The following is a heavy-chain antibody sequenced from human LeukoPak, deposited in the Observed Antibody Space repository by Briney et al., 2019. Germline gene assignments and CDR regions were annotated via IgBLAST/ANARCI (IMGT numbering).Heavy chain of an antibody. CDR2: IYTGGST. Sequence: QPGGSLRLSCAASGFTVSRHYMSWVRQAPGKGLEWVSVIYTGGSTYYADSVKGRFTISRDNSKNTLYLQMNSLRVEDTAVYYCARGCSSGDVTAADYWGQGNLVTVSS. V-gene: IGHV3-66*02. CDR3: ARGCSSGDVTAADY. D-gene: IGHD2-21*02. CDR1: GFTVSRHY. J-gene: IGHJ4*02.